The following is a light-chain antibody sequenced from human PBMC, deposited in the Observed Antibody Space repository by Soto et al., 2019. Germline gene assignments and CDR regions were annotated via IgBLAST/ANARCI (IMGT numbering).Light chain of an antibody. V-gene: IGKV1-9*01. Sequence: DIQLTQSPSFLSASVGDRVTIACGASQGISSYLAWYQQKPGKAPKLLIYAASTLQSGVPSRFSGSGSGTEFTLTISSLQPEDFATYYCQQLNSYPITFGQGTRLEIK. J-gene: IGKJ5*01. CDR3: QQLNSYPIT. CDR2: AAS. CDR1: QGISSY.